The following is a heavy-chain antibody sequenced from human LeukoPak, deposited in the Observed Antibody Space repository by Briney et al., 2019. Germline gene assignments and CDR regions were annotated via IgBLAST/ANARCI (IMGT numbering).Heavy chain of an antibody. CDR2: IWYDGSNK. CDR1: GFTFSSYG. D-gene: IGHD3-3*01. V-gene: IGHV3-33*01. CDR3: ARDLTIFGVVIKYYYYYGMDV. Sequence: GGSLRLSCAASGFTFSSYGMHWVRQAPGKGLEWVAVIWYDGSNKYYADSVKGRFTISRDNSKNTLYLQMNSLRAEDTAVYYCARDLTIFGVVIKYYYYYGMDVWGQGTTVTVSS. J-gene: IGHJ6*02.